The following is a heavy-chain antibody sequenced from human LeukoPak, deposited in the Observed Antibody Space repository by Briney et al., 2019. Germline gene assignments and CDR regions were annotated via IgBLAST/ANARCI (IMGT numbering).Heavy chain of an antibody. J-gene: IGHJ6*02. CDR3: ARGDNCSGGSCYSGYYGMDV. Sequence: GRSLRLSCAASGFTFSTYGMHWVRQAPGKGLEWVAVIWYEGSNKYYADSVKGRFTISRDNSKNTLYLQMNSLRAEDTAVYYCARGDNCSGGSCYSGYYGMDVWGQGTTVTVSS. CDR1: GFTFSTYG. V-gene: IGHV3-33*01. CDR2: IWYEGSNK. D-gene: IGHD2-15*01.